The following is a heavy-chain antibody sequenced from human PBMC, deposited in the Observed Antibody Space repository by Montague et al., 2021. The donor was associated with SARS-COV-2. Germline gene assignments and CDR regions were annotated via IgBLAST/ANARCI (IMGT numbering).Heavy chain of an antibody. Sequence: SETLSLTCTVSGGSISNYYWSWIRQSPGTGLELIAFIYYSGRTYYNPSLQSRVTTSVNTSKNQFSLTLSSVAAADTAVYYCARRWEVGTELIAFDNWSQGTMVTVSS. J-gene: IGHJ3*02. CDR2: IYYSGRT. CDR3: ARRWEVGTELIAFDN. D-gene: IGHD1-26*01. V-gene: IGHV4-59*08. CDR1: GGSISNYY.